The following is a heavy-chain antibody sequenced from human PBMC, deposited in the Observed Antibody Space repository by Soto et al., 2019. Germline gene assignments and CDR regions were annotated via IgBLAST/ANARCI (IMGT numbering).Heavy chain of an antibody. D-gene: IGHD3-22*01. CDR1: GLTVSGKKY. V-gene: IGHV3-66*04. CDR3: ARPSVVEGTYVAFDI. Sequence: RRLSCVASGLTVSGKKYMAWVRQAPGKGPEWLSGVYDLDGTYYADSVKGRFTISRDNSKNTLYLHMNSLRAEDTAVYSCARPSVVEGTYVAFDIWGQGTRVTVSS. CDR2: VYDLDGT. J-gene: IGHJ3*02.